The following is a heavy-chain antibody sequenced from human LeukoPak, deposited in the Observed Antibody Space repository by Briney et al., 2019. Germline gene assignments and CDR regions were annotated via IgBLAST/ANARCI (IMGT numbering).Heavy chain of an antibody. J-gene: IGHJ5*02. D-gene: IGHD1-1*01. CDR1: GDSIGRGSYY. CDR2: IFNTGST. CDR3: ARGQLWFDP. V-gene: IGHV4-61*02. Sequence: SETLSLTCAVSGDSIGRGSYYWGWIRQPAGKAPEWIGRIFNTGSTNYNPSLKSRVTISVDTSKNQFSLKLSSVTAADTAVYYCARGQLWFDPWGQGTLVTVSS.